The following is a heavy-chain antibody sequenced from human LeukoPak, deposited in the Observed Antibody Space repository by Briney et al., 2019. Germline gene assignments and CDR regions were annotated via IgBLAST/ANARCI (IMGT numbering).Heavy chain of an antibody. Sequence: GSSVKVSCKASGGTFSSYAISWVRQAPGLGLEWMGGIIPIFGTANYAQKFQGRVTITADESTSTAYMELSSLRSEDTAVYYCARVMYYYDSSGYYYPYYFDYWGQGTLVTVSS. J-gene: IGHJ4*02. D-gene: IGHD3-22*01. CDR3: ARVMYYYDSSGYYYPYYFDY. V-gene: IGHV1-69*01. CDR1: GGTFSSYA. CDR2: IIPIFGTA.